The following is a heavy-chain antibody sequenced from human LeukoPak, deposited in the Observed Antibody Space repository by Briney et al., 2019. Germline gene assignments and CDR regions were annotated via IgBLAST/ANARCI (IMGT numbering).Heavy chain of an antibody. D-gene: IGHD6-13*01. CDR3: ARGYSSSWYYNWFDP. V-gene: IGHV4-34*01. CDR1: GGSFSGYY. CDR2: INHSGST. J-gene: IGHJ5*02. Sequence: SETLSLTCAVCGGSFSGYYWSWIRQPPGKGLEWIGEINHSGSTNYNPSLKSRVTISVDTSTNQFSLKLSSVTATDTALYYCARGYSSSWYYNWFDPWGQGTLVTVSS.